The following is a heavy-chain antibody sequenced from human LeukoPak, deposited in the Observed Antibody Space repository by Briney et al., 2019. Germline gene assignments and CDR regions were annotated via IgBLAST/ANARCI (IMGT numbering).Heavy chain of an antibody. CDR2: FIPVLGTA. CDR3: AGIPVFGVVLHQEPV. V-gene: IGHV1-69*10. CDR1: GYTFTSYG. Sequence: SVKVSCKASGYTFTSYGISWVRQAPGQGLEWMGVFIPVLGTANSTQNFQDRVTITADISTNTVYMELSSLRSEDTAVYFCAGIPVFGVVLHQEPVWGKGTTVTVSS. D-gene: IGHD3-3*01. J-gene: IGHJ6*04.